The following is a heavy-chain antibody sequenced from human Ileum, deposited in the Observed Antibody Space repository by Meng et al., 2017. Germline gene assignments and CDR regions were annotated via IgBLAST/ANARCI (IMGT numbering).Heavy chain of an antibody. CDR3: ARDHWGSLDY. CDR1: GASVTTSHYQ. D-gene: IGHD7-27*01. V-gene: IGHV4-61*01. CDR2: AST. J-gene: IGHJ4*02. Sequence: QGQLQEPGPGLVRPSATLSLICTVSGASVTTSHYQWGWIRQPPGKGLEWIGYASTNYNPSLKSRLTISLDTSKNQVSLKLTSVTAADTAVYYCARDHWGSLDYWGQGILVTVSS.